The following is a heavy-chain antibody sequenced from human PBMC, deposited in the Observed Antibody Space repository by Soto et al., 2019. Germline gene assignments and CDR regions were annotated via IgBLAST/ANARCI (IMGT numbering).Heavy chain of an antibody. CDR2: ISYDGSNK. V-gene: IGHV3-30*18. CDR3: AKGAGIVRPSIAVAGKTVDQAPPFDY. D-gene: IGHD6-19*01. Sequence: PGGSLRLSCAASGFTFSSYGMHWVRQAPGKGLEWVAVISYDGSNKYYADSVKGRFTISRDNSKNTLYLQMNSLRAEDTAVYYCAKGAGIVRPSIAVAGKTVDQAPPFDYWGQGTLVTVSS. CDR1: GFTFSSYG. J-gene: IGHJ4*02.